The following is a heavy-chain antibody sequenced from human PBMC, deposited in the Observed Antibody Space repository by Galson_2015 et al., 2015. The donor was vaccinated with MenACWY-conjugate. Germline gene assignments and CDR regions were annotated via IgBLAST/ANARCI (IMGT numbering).Heavy chain of an antibody. J-gene: IGHJ4*02. CDR3: ARGGAVAGRWGFDY. V-gene: IGHV4-4*02. D-gene: IGHD6-19*01. CDR2: IYHSGST. Sequence: ETLSLTCAVSGGSISSSSWWSWVRQPPGKGLEWIGEIYHSGSTNYNPSLKSRVTISVDKSKNQFSLKLSSVTAADTAVYYCARGGAVAGRWGFDYWGQGTLVTVSS. CDR1: GGSISSSSW.